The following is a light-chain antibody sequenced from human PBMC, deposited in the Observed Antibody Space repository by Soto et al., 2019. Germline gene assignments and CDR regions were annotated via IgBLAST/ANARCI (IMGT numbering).Light chain of an antibody. CDR1: QSVDNY. CDR2: ESS. V-gene: IGKV3-11*01. J-gene: IGKJ1*01. CDR3: QQRSNWPQT. Sequence: EIVLTQSPATLSVSPGQRXXXXXRASQSVDNYLDWYXXKHGQXXRXXIYESSNMATGIPARFSGSGSGTDLILTISSLEPEDFAVYYCQQRSNWPQTFGQGTKVDIK.